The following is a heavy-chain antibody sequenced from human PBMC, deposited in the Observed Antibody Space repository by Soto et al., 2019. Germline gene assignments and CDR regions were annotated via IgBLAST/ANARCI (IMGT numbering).Heavy chain of an antibody. CDR3: ARDGHYYDSSGVLGY. V-gene: IGHV1-18*01. Sequence: GASVKVSCKASGYTFTSYGISWVRQAPGQGLEWMGWISAYNGNTNYAQKLQGRVTMTTDTSTSTAYMELRSLRSDDTAVYYCARDGHYYDSSGVLGYWGQGTLVTVSS. D-gene: IGHD3-22*01. J-gene: IGHJ4*02. CDR2: ISAYNGNT. CDR1: GYTFTSYG.